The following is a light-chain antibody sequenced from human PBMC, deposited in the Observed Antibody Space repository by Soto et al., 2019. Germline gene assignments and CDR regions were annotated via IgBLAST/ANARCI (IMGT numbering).Light chain of an antibody. CDR1: QDIRNY. CDR2: GAS. CDR3: LQDRSHFWT. J-gene: IGKJ1*01. V-gene: IGKV1-6*01. Sequence: AIQVTQSPTSLSASVGDRVTITCRSSQDIRNYLGWYQQKPGKPPQILIYGASSLQRGVSSRFSGSGFGTDFTLTISSLQPEDSATYYCLQDRSHFWTFGQGTKVDIK.